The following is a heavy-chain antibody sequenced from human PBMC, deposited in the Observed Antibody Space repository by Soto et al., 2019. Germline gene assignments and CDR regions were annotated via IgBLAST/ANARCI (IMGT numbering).Heavy chain of an antibody. Sequence: GGSLRLSCAASGFTFSSYAMSWVRQVPGKGLEWVSAISGSGGSTYYADSVKGRFTISRDNSKNTLYLQMNSLRAEDTAVYYCAKDPRIAVGVDYWGQGTLVTVSS. D-gene: IGHD6-19*01. CDR1: GFTFSSYA. CDR3: AKDPRIAVGVDY. V-gene: IGHV3-23*01. J-gene: IGHJ4*02. CDR2: ISGSGGST.